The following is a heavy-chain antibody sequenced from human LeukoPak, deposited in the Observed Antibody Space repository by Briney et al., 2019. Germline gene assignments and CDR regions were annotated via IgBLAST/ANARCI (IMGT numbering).Heavy chain of an antibody. V-gene: IGHV3-33*01. D-gene: IGHD3-9*01. CDR3: ARWDDLLLIDY. J-gene: IGHJ4*02. CDR1: GFTFSSYG. CDR2: IWYDGSNK. Sequence: GGSLRLSCAASGFTFSSYGMHWVRQAPGKGLEWVAVIWYDGSNKYYADSVKGRFTISRDNSKNTLYLQMNSLRAEDTAVYYCARWDDLLLIDYWGQGTLVTVSS.